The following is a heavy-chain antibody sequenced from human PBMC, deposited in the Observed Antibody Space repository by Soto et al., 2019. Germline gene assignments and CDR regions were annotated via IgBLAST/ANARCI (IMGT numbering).Heavy chain of an antibody. J-gene: IGHJ4*02. Sequence: SVKVSCKASGGTFSSYTISWVRQAPGQGLEWMGRIIPILGIANYAQKFQGRVTITADKSTSTAYMELSSLRSEDTAVYYCARATSYDILTGSVLDYWGQGTLVTVSS. D-gene: IGHD3-9*01. CDR3: ARATSYDILTGSVLDY. CDR2: IIPILGIA. CDR1: GGTFSSYT. V-gene: IGHV1-69*02.